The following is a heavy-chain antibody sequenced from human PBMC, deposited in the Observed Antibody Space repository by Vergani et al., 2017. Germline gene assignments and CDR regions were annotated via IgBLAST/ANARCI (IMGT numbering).Heavy chain of an antibody. J-gene: IGHJ2*01. V-gene: IGHV3-13*01. CDR3: ARGRGWYFDL. CDR2: IGTAGDS. Sequence: EVQLLESGGGLVQPGGSLRLSCAASGFTFSSYDIHWVRQATGKNLEWVSAIGTAGDSFYPGSVKGRFTISRENARNSVYLQMNTLRAGDTAVYFCARGRGWYFDLWGRGTVVTVSS. CDR1: GFTFSSYD.